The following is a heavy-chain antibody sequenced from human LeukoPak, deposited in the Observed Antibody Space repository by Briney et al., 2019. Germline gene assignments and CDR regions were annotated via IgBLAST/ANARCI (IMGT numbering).Heavy chain of an antibody. J-gene: IGHJ6*02. CDR3: ARDHNQYFYYGMDV. CDR1: GFTFSSYA. Sequence: GSLRLSCAASGFTFSSYAMSWVRQAPGKGLEWVSAISGSGGSTYYADSVKGRFTISRDNSKNTLYLQMNTLRAEDTAVYYCARDHNQYFYYGMDVWGQGTTVTVSS. V-gene: IGHV3-23*01. CDR2: ISGSGGST. D-gene: IGHD1-14*01.